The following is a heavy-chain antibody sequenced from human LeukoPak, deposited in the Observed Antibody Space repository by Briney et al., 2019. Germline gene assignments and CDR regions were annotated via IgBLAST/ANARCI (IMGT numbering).Heavy chain of an antibody. CDR3: AKDGSGSYYNYYYYMDV. CDR1: GFTFDDYA. Sequence: GGSLRLSCAASGFTFDDYAMHWVRQAPGKGLEWVSLISWDGGSTYYADSVKGRFTISRDNGKNSLYLQMNSLRAEDTALYYCAKDGSGSYYNYYYYMDVWGKGTTVTVSS. D-gene: IGHD3-10*01. CDR2: ISWDGGST. J-gene: IGHJ6*03. V-gene: IGHV3-43D*03.